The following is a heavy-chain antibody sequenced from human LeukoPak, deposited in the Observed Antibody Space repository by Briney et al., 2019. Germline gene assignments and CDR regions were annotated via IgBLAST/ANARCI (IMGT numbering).Heavy chain of an antibody. V-gene: IGHV4-59*01. D-gene: IGHD3-10*01. J-gene: IGHJ3*02. Sequence: PSETLSLTCTVSGDSSSYYHWSWIRQSPGKGLDWIGYINYSGITNYNPSLKSRATMSVDTSKNQLSLKVTSVTAADTAVYYCARGLWFGVPGAFDIWGQGTMVTVSS. CDR3: ARGLWFGVPGAFDI. CDR2: INYSGIT. CDR1: GDSSSYYH.